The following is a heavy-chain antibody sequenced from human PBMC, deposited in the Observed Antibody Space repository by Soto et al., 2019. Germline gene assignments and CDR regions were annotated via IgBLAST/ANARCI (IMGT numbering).Heavy chain of an antibody. CDR2: INHSGST. D-gene: IGHD6-13*01. CDR3: ARGRRSSSSPKAGWFDP. V-gene: IGHV4-34*01. CDR1: GGSFSGYY. J-gene: IGHJ5*02. Sequence: SETLSLTCAVYGGSFSGYYWGWIRQPPGKGLEWIGEINHSGSTNYNPSLKSRVTISVDTSKNQFSLKLSSVTAADTAVYYCARGRRSSSSPKAGWFDPWGQGTLVTVSS.